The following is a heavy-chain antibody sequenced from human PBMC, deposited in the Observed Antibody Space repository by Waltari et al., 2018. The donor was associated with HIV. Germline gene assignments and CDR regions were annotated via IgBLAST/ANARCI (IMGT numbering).Heavy chain of an antibody. V-gene: IGHV3-23*01. CDR1: GFIFSNYA. J-gene: IGHJ4*02. CDR2: IRSIGDTT. CDR3: AKDSMGAIDVEDYFDF. Sequence: EVQLLESGGGLVQPGGSLRLSCATSGFIFSNYAMSWVRQAPGKGLEGVSTIRSIGDTTYYADSVKGRFTTTRAKSKDTLYLQMNSLRAEDTAVYYCAKDSMGAIDVEDYFDFWGQGTLVTVSS. D-gene: IGHD1-26*01.